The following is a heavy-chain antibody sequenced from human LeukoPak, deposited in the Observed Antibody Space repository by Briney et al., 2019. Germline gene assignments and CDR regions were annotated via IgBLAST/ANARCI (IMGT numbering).Heavy chain of an antibody. D-gene: IGHD3-10*01. Sequence: SETLSLTCAVSGGSLSSGGYSWSWIRQPPGKGLEWIGYIYYSGSTYYNPSLKTRVTISIDTSKNQFSLKLKSVTAADTAVYYCARGGYYGSGNDFRFDPWGQGTMVTVSS. CDR3: ARGGYYGSGNDFRFDP. V-gene: IGHV4-30-4*07. J-gene: IGHJ5*02. CDR1: GGSLSSGGYS. CDR2: IYYSGST.